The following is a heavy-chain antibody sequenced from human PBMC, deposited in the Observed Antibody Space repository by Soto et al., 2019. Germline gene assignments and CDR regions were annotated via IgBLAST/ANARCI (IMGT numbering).Heavy chain of an antibody. Sequence: QITLKESGPPLVNPTQTLTLTCTFSGFSLSTSGVGVGWIRQPPGKALEGLALIYWDDDKRYSPSLKSRLTIPKDTSKNQVVLTMTNMDPVDTATYYCAHRRYYYGSEYWFDPWGQGTLVTVSS. D-gene: IGHD3-10*01. CDR1: GFSLSTSGVG. V-gene: IGHV2-5*02. J-gene: IGHJ5*02. CDR2: IYWDDDK. CDR3: AHRRYYYGSEYWFDP.